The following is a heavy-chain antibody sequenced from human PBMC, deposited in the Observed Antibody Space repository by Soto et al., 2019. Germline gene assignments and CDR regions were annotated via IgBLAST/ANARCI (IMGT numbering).Heavy chain of an antibody. Sequence: QMQLVQSGAEVKKTGSSVKVSCKASGYTFTYRYLHWVRQAPGQALEWMGWITPFNGNTNYAQKFQDRVTITRDRSMSTAYMELSSPRSEDTAMYYCATLGGVAPDMDVWGKGTTVTVSS. J-gene: IGHJ6*03. V-gene: IGHV1-45*02. CDR3: ATLGGVAPDMDV. CDR1: GYTFTYRY. CDR2: ITPFNGNT. D-gene: IGHD2-15*01.